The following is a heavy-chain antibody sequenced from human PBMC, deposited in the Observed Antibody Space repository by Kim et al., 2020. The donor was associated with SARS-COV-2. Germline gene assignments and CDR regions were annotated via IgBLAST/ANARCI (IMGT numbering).Heavy chain of an antibody. D-gene: IGHD6-13*01. CDR1: GGSISSYY. CDR3: ARHSGIAAAVFYFDY. Sequence: SETLSLTCTVSGGSISSYYWSWIRQPPGKGLEWIGYIYYSGSTNYNPSLKSRVTISVDTSKNQFSLKLSSVTAADTAVYYCARHSGIAAAVFYFDYWGQGTLVTVSS. CDR2: IYYSGST. J-gene: IGHJ4*02. V-gene: IGHV4-59*08.